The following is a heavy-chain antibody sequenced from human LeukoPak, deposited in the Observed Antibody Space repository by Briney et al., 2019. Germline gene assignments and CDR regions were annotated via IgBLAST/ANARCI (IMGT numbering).Heavy chain of an antibody. CDR1: GFTFSSYW. Sequence: PGGSLRLSCAASGFTFSSYWMSWVRQAPGKGLEWVANIKQDGSEKYYVDSVKGRFTISRDNAKNSLYLQMNSLRAEDTAVYYCARDLYSSSPYYYYYGMDVWGQGTTVTVSS. J-gene: IGHJ6*02. D-gene: IGHD6-6*01. CDR2: IKQDGSEK. V-gene: IGHV3-7*01. CDR3: ARDLYSSSPYYYYYGMDV.